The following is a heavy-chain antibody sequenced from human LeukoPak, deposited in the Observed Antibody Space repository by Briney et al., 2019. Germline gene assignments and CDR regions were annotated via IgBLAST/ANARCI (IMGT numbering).Heavy chain of an antibody. J-gene: IGHJ4*02. CDR2: IYHSGST. V-gene: IGHV4-4*02. Sequence: ETSETLSLTCAVSGGSISSSSGNCWTWVRQPPGKGLEWIGEIYHSGSTNYSPSLKSRVTMLLDKSKNQFSLKLSSVTAADTAVYYCAHLLGYCSGGSCWDYWGQGTLVTVSS. CDR3: AHLLGYCSGGSCWDY. CDR1: GGSISSSSGNC. D-gene: IGHD2-15*01.